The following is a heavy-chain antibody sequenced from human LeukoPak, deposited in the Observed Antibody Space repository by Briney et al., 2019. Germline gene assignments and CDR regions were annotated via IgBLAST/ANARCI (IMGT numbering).Heavy chain of an antibody. D-gene: IGHD6-19*01. V-gene: IGHV4-59*08. CDR3: ARQWLVYNWFDP. Sequence: SETLSLTCTVSGGSISSYYWSWIRQPPGKGLEWIGYIYYSGSTNYNPSLKSRVTISVDTSKNQFSLKLSSVTAADTAVYYCARQWLVYNWFDPWGQGTLVTVSS. CDR2: IYYSGST. CDR1: GGSISSYY. J-gene: IGHJ5*02.